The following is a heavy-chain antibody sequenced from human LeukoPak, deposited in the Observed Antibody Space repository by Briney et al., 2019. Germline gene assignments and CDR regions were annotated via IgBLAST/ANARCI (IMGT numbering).Heavy chain of an antibody. CDR3: ARDREWRYYYMDV. CDR1: GGSISSYY. V-gene: IGHV4-39*07. CDR2: IYYSGST. J-gene: IGHJ6*03. Sequence: SETLSLTCTVSGGSISSYYWGWIRQPPGKGLEWIGSIYYSGSTYYNPSLKSRVTISVDTSKNQFSLKLSSVTAADTAVYYCARDREWRYYYMDVWGKGTTVTVSS. D-gene: IGHD3-3*01.